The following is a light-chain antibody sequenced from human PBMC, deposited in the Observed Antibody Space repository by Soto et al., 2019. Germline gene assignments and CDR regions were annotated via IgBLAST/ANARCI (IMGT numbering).Light chain of an antibody. CDR3: LQDHTYPWT. V-gene: IGKV1-6*01. Sequence: AIQVTQSPSSLSASVGDRVTISCRASQDIRSDLCWYQQEPGKAPKILIFAASNLQSGVPSRFSGNASGTTFTLTISSLQPEDVATYYCLQDHTYPWTFGQGTRVEI. CDR2: AAS. J-gene: IGKJ1*01. CDR1: QDIRSD.